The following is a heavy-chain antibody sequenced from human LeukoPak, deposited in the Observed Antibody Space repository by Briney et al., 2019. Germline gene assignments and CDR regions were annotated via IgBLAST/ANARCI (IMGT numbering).Heavy chain of an antibody. CDR1: GYTFTSYG. CDR2: ISAYNGNT. V-gene: IGHV1-18*01. Sequence: ASVKVSCKASGYTFTSYGISWVRQAPGQGLEWMGWISAYNGNTNYAQKLQGRVTMTTDTSTSTAYMELRSLRSDDTAVYYCARGRSSSWYGMSTFDIWGQGTMVTVSS. CDR3: ARGRSSSWYGMSTFDI. D-gene: IGHD6-13*01. J-gene: IGHJ3*02.